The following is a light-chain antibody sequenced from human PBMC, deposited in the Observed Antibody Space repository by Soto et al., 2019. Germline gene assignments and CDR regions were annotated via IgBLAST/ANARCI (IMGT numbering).Light chain of an antibody. CDR1: QDISKN. Sequence: IQMTQSPSSLSASVGDRVTITCQASQDISKNLNWYQQKPGKAPKLLIYDASSLQTGVPSRFSGSGSATHLTFTISSLQAEDVATYYCQQYDNLLPITFGQGTRQEIK. CDR3: QQYDNLLPIT. V-gene: IGKV1-33*01. J-gene: IGKJ5*01. CDR2: DAS.